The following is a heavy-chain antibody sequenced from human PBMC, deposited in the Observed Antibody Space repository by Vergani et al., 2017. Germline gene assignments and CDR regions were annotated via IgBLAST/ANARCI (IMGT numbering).Heavy chain of an antibody. D-gene: IGHD3-10*01. J-gene: IGHJ4*02. V-gene: IGHV3-71*04. Sequence: QLVESGGGWVQPGGSLRLSCVVSGFDFSSYIMNWVRQAPGKGLEWVAFIRNKAYGGTTEYAASVKGRFTISRDNSKNMLFLQMNNLRTEDTAIYYCAKQYFVSGNYLFDYWGQGTLVTVSS. CDR1: GFDFSSYI. CDR3: AKQYFVSGNYLFDY. CDR2: IRNKAYGGTT.